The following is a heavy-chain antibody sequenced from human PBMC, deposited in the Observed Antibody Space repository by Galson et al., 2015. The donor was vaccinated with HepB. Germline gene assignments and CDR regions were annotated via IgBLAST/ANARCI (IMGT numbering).Heavy chain of an antibody. CDR3: AEDLAGYYDSSGYPDD. CDR1: GFTFSSYG. Sequence: SLRLSCAASGFTFSSYGMHWVRQAPGKGLEWVAVIWYDGSNKYYADSVKGRFTISRDNSKNTLYLQMNSLRAEDTAVYYCAEDLAGYYDSSGYPDDWGQGTLVTVSS. CDR2: IWYDGSNK. V-gene: IGHV3-33*06. D-gene: IGHD3-22*01. J-gene: IGHJ4*02.